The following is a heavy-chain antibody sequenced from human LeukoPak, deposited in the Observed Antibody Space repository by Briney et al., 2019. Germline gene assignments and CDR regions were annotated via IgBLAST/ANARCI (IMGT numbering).Heavy chain of an antibody. V-gene: IGHV3-30*02. CDR1: GFTFSGYG. CDR3: AKDEAAAGVDFDY. CDR2: IRSDGSVK. Sequence: GGSLRLSCAASGFTFSGYGIHWVRQAPGKGLEWVAFIRSDGSVKYYADSVRGRFTISRDNSKNTLYLQINSLRAEDTAVYYCAKDEAAAGVDFDYWGQGTLVTVYS. D-gene: IGHD6-13*01. J-gene: IGHJ4*02.